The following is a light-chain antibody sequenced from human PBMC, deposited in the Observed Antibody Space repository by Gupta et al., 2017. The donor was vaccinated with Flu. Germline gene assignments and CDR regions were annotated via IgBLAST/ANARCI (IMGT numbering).Light chain of an antibody. CDR1: QSISSW. CDR2: MAS. V-gene: IGKV1-5*03. J-gene: IGKJ1*01. Sequence: DIQMTQSPSTLSASVGDRVTITCRASQSISSWLAWYQQKPGKPPKLLIYMASTLETGVPSRFAGSGSGTEFTLTISSLQPDDFATYYCQEYNSYSWTFGQGTKVEIK. CDR3: QEYNSYSWT.